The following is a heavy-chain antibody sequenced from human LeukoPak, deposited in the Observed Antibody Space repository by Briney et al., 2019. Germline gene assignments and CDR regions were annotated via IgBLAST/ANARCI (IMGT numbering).Heavy chain of an antibody. V-gene: IGHV3-23*01. D-gene: IGHD2-21*01. CDR1: GFTFSSYW. J-gene: IGHJ4*01. Sequence: PGGSLRLSCAASGFTFSSYWMSWVRQVPGKGLEWVSASSSSDDGKWYAESVRGRFTISRDTSKNTVYLQMNSLRVEEAGVYYCAKAPVTSCRGAFCYPFDYWGQGTLVTVSS. CDR3: AKAPVTSCRGAFCYPFDY. CDR2: SSSSDDGK.